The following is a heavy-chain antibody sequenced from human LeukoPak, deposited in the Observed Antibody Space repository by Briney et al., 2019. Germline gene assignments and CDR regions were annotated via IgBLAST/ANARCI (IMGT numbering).Heavy chain of an antibody. Sequence: SETLSLTCTVSGGSISSSSYYWGWIRQPPGKGLEWIGSIYYSGSTNYNPSLKSRVTISVDTSKNQFSLKLSSVTAADTAVYYCARDYYDSSGYVAFDIWGQGTMVTVSS. D-gene: IGHD3-22*01. CDR2: IYYSGST. J-gene: IGHJ3*02. CDR1: GGSISSSSYY. CDR3: ARDYYDSSGYVAFDI. V-gene: IGHV4-39*07.